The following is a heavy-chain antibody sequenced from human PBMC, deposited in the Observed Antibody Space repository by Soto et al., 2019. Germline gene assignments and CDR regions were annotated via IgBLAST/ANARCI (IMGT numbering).Heavy chain of an antibody. J-gene: IGHJ4*02. D-gene: IGHD3-10*01. CDR1: GCCISSYY. CDR2: IYYSGST. V-gene: IGHV4-59*08. Sequence: SETLSLTCTVSGCCISSYYWSWIRQPPGKGLEWIGYIYYSGSTNYNPSLKSRVTISVDTSQNQFSLKLSSVTAADTAVYYCSGRGFGELTYCFDDWGQGPLVTVSS. CDR3: SGRGFGELTYCFDD.